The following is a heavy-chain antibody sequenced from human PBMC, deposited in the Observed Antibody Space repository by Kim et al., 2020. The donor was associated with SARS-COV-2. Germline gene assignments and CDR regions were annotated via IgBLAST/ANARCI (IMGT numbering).Heavy chain of an antibody. V-gene: IGHV4-38-2*02. CDR2: IYHSGST. CDR3: ARDDQMATT. J-gene: IGHJ5*02. D-gene: IGHD5-12*01. Sequence: SETLSLTCTVSGYSISSGYYWGWIRQPPGKGLEWIGSIYHSGSTYYNPSLKSRVTISVDTSKNQFSLKLSSVTAADTAVYYCARDDQMATTWGQGTLVTVSS. CDR1: GYSISSGYY.